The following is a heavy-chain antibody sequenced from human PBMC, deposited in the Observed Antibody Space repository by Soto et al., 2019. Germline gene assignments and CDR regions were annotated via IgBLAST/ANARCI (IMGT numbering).Heavy chain of an antibody. CDR3: AKDHLTTTVTTVGY. CDR1: GFTFRNYG. J-gene: IGHJ4*02. CDR2: ISYHGSDK. V-gene: IGHV3-30*18. D-gene: IGHD4-17*01. Sequence: QVQLVESGGGVVQPGRSLRLSCAASGFTFRNYGMHWVRQAPGKGLEWVAVISYHGSDKYYADSVKGRFTISRDNSKNTLSLQMDSLRAEDTAVYYCAKDHLTTTVTTVGYWGQGTLVTVSS.